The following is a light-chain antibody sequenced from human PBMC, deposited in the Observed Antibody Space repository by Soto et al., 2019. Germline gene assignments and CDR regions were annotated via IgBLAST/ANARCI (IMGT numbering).Light chain of an antibody. CDR2: EVS. V-gene: IGLV2-14*01. J-gene: IGLJ2*01. CDR3: SSYTSINTLV. Sequence: QSALTQPASVSGSPGQSITISCTGTSSDVGAYNYVSWYQQHPGKAPKLMIFEVSDRPSGVSNRCSGSKSGNTASLTISGLQDEDEADYYCSSYTSINTLVFGGGTKLTVL. CDR1: SSDVGAYNY.